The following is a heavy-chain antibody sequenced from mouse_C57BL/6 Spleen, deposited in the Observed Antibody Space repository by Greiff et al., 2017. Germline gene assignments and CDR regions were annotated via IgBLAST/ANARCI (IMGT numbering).Heavy chain of an antibody. D-gene: IGHD1-1*01. CDR3: ARTPDYYGSSYDAMDY. V-gene: IGHV8-12*01. CDR1: GFSLSTSGMG. J-gene: IGHJ4*01. CDR2: IYWDDDK. Sequence: QVQLKESGPGILQSFQTLSLTCSFSGFSLSTSGMGVSWIRQPSGKGLEWLAHIYWDDDKRYNPSLKSRLTISKDTSRNQVFLKITSVDTADTATYYCARTPDYYGSSYDAMDYWGQGTSVTVSS.